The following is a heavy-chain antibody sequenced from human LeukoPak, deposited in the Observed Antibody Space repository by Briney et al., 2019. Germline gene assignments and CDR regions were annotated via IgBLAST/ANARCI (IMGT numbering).Heavy chain of an antibody. J-gene: IGHJ5*02. D-gene: IGHD2-2*01. Sequence: SETLSLTCTVSGGSISSGGYYWSWIRQPPGKGLEWIGYIYYSGSTNYNPSLKSRVTISVDTSKNQFSLKLSSVTAADTAVYYCARGGCSSTSCYKTQNWFDPWGQGTLVTVSS. CDR3: ARGGCSSTSCYKTQNWFDP. CDR1: GGSISSGGYY. CDR2: IYYSGST. V-gene: IGHV4-61*08.